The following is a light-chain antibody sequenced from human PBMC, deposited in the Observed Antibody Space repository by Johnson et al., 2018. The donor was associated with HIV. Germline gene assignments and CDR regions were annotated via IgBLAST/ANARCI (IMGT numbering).Light chain of an antibody. J-gene: IGLJ1*01. CDR3: ITWDSSLSAPYC. CDR1: SSNIGNNY. CDR2: DNN. Sequence: QSVLTQPPSVSAAPGQKVTISCSGSSSNIGNNYVSWYQQLPGTAPKLLIYDNNKRPSGIPDRFSGSKSGTSATLGITGLQTGDEADYYSITWDSSLSAPYCFGTVTTVTFL. V-gene: IGLV1-51*01.